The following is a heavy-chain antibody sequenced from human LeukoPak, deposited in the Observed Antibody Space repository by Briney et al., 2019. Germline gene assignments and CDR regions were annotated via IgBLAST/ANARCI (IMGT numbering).Heavy chain of an antibody. Sequence: PGGSLRLSCAASGFTFSSYWMSWVRQAPGKGLEWVANIKQDGTEKYYVDSVKGRFTISRDNAKNSLYLQMNSLRAEDTAVYYCAELGITMIGGVWGKGTTVTISS. D-gene: IGHD3-10*02. CDR1: GFTFSSYW. J-gene: IGHJ6*04. CDR2: IKQDGTEK. V-gene: IGHV3-7*01. CDR3: AELGITMIGGV.